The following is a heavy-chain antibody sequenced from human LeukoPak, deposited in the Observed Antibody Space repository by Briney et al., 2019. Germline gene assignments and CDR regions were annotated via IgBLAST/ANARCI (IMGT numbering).Heavy chain of an antibody. V-gene: IGHV3-21*01. CDR2: ISSSSSYI. CDR3: ARVGPSVGDYAY. CDR1: GFTFSSYS. J-gene: IGHJ4*02. D-gene: IGHD4-17*01. Sequence: PGGSLRLSCAASGFTFSSYSMNWVRQAPGKGLEWVSSISSSSSYIYYADSVEGRFTISRDNAKNSLYLQRNSLRAEDTAVYYCARVGPSVGDYAYWGQGTLVTVSS.